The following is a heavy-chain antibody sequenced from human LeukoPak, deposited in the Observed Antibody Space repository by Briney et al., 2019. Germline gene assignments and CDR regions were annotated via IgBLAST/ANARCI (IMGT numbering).Heavy chain of an antibody. CDR1: GFTFSSYA. CDR3: AGADSSGTGGAFDI. Sequence: GGSLRLSCAASGFTFSSYAMHWVRQAPAKGQEWVAVISYDESNKYYADSVKGRFTMSRGNSKNTLYLQMNCLRAEDTAVYYCAGADSSGTGGAFDIWGQGTMVTVSS. V-gene: IGHV3-30*01. CDR2: ISYDESNK. D-gene: IGHD3-22*01. J-gene: IGHJ3*02.